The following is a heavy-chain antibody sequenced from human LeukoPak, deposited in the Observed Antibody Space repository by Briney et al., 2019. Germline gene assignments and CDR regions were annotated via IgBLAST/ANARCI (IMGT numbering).Heavy chain of an antibody. D-gene: IGHD6-19*01. CDR3: ARDEPSYSSGYYKGWFDP. Sequence: ASVRVSCKASRYTFTSFYMHWVRQAPGQGLEWMGIINPSGGSTSYAQKFQGRVTMTKDTSTTTVYMELSSLRSEDTAVYYCARDEPSYSSGYYKGWFDPWGQGTLVTVSS. CDR1: RYTFTSFY. V-gene: IGHV1-46*01. CDR2: INPSGGST. J-gene: IGHJ5*02.